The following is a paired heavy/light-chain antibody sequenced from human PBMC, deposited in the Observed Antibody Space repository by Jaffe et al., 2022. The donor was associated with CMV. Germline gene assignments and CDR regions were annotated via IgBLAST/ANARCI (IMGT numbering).Light chain of an antibody. Sequence: QSALTQPASVSGSPGQSITISCTGTSSDVGGYNYVSWYQQHPGKAPQLMIYDVSNRPSGVSDRFSGSKSGNTASLTISGLQAEDEADYHCSSYTISSIRRYVFGTGTKVTVL. V-gene: IGLV2-14*03. CDR1: SSDVGGYNY. J-gene: IGLJ1*01. CDR2: DVS. CDR3: SSYTISSIRRYV.
Heavy chain of an antibody. V-gene: IGHV3-23*04. D-gene: IGHD6-6*01. Sequence: EVQLVESGGGLVQPGGSLRLSCAASGFTFSNHAMTWVRQAPGKGLEWVSTITASGGAAFYADSVKGRFTISRDNSKNTLYLQMNSLRAEDTAPYYCAKDGSALKYYYYMDVWGKGTTVTVSS. CDR2: ITASGGAA. J-gene: IGHJ6*03. CDR1: GFTFSNHA. CDR3: AKDGSALKYYYYMDV.